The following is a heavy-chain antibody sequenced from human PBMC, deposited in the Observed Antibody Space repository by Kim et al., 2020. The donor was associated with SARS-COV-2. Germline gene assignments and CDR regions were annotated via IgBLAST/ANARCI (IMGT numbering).Heavy chain of an antibody. V-gene: IGHV1-69*13. D-gene: IGHD2-21*02. CDR3: AREGLHNWFDP. J-gene: IGHJ5*02. CDR2: IIPLFGTA. Sequence: SVKVSCKASGDTFSTYTISWVRQAPGQGLEWMGGIIPLFGTANYAQKFQGRVMLTADESTSTAYMELTSLSSEDTATYYCAREGLHNWFDPWGQGPLVT. CDR1: GDTFSTYT.